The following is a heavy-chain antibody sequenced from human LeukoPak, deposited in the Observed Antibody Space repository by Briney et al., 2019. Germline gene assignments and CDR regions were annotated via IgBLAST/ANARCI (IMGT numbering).Heavy chain of an antibody. D-gene: IGHD1-26*01. CDR2: LSHGGDT. Sequence: SETLSLTSAVYGGSLTGYYMSWIRQSPGKGLEWLGELSHGGDTNYNPSLKRRVTISVDTSKNQFSLRLTSLTAADTAVYFCASPSECCGSAFRLWGRGTLVTVSS. V-gene: IGHV4-34*01. CDR1: GGSLTGYY. J-gene: IGHJ2*01. CDR3: ASPSECCGSAFRL.